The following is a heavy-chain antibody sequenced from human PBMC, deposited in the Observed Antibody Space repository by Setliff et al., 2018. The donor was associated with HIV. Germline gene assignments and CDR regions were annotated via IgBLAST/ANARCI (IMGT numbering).Heavy chain of an antibody. V-gene: IGHV1-8*02. Sequence: ASVKVSCKASGYTFTSYDINWVRQATGQGLEWMGWMNPNSGNTGYAQKFQGRVTMTRNTSIRTAYMELSSLRSEDTAAYYCARGGGVYCSGGSCYTSVDFQHWGQGTLVTVSS. CDR2: MNPNSGNT. CDR1: GYTFTSYD. D-gene: IGHD2-15*01. CDR3: ARGGGVYCSGGSCYTSVDFQH. J-gene: IGHJ1*01.